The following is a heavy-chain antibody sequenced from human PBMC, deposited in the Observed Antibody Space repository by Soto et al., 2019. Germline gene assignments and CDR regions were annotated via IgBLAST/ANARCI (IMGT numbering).Heavy chain of an antibody. CDR3: AKWEFFGVVISYGMDV. CDR1: GFTFSSYA. V-gene: IGHV3-23*01. J-gene: IGHJ6*02. D-gene: IGHD3-3*01. Sequence: EVQLLESGGGLVQPGGSLRLSCAASGFTFSSYAMTWVRQAPGKGLEWVSVISGSGGATYYADSVKGRFTISRDNFKNTLYLQMNSLRAEDTAIYYCAKWEFFGVVISYGMDVWSQGTTVTVSS. CDR2: ISGSGGAT.